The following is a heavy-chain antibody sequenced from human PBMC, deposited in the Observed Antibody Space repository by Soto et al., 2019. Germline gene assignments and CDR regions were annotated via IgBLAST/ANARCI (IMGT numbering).Heavy chain of an antibody. CDR1: NGSISGFY. Sequence: PSETLSLTCSVSNGSISGFYWTWIRQPPGKILEWIGYIHYSGRTDYNPSLTSRATMSVGTSKNQFSLNLKSITAADTAVYYCVRVGVGIGNHFDSWGRGTLVTGSS. CDR3: VRVGVGIGNHFDS. V-gene: IGHV4-59*12. CDR2: IHYSGRT. J-gene: IGHJ4*02. D-gene: IGHD1-26*01.